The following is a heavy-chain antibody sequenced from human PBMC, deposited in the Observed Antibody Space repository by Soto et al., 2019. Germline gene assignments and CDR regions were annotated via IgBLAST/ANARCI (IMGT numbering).Heavy chain of an antibody. Sequence: PSETLSLTCTVSGGSVSSGSYYWSWIRQPPGKGLEWIGYIYYSGSTNYNPSLKSRVTISVDTSKNQFSLKLSSVTAADTAVYYCAREDIVSGDFDIWGQGTMVTVSS. CDR2: IYYSGST. CDR1: GGSVSSGSYY. J-gene: IGHJ3*02. D-gene: IGHD3-3*01. V-gene: IGHV4-61*01. CDR3: AREDIVSGDFDI.